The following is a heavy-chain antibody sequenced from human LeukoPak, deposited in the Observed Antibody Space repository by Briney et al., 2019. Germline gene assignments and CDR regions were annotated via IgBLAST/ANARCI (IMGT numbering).Heavy chain of an antibody. D-gene: IGHD3-10*01. J-gene: IGHJ4*02. V-gene: IGHV1-69*05. Sequence: SVKVSCKASGGTFSSYAISWVRQAPGQGLEWMGGIIPIFGTANYAQKFQGRVTIATDESTSTAYMELSSLRSEDTAVYYCASSYGSGSYYLFDYWGQGTLVTVSS. CDR3: ASSYGSGSYYLFDY. CDR1: GGTFSSYA. CDR2: IIPIFGTA.